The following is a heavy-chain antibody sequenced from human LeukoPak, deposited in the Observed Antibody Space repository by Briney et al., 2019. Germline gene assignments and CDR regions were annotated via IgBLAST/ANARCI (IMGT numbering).Heavy chain of an antibody. CDR2: IFYSGSGST. CDR3: ARHWRDGDSRSLDY. V-gene: IGHV4-59*08. Sequence: SETLSLTCTISGGSISPYYWSWIRQPPGKGLEWIGYIFYSGSGSTSHNPSLKSRVTISVDTSKNQFSLNLSSVTAADTAIYYCARHWRDGDSRSLDYWGQGTLVTVSS. CDR1: GGSISPYY. D-gene: IGHD4-17*01. J-gene: IGHJ4*02.